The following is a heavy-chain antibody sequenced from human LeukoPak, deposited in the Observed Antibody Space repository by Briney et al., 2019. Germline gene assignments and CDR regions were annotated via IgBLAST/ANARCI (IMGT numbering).Heavy chain of an antibody. J-gene: IGHJ4*02. Sequence: ASVKVSCKASGYMFSSYDINWVRQATGQGLEWTGWMNPNSGNTGYAQKFQGRVTMTRNTSISTAYMELSSLRSEDTAVYYCARRYCSSTSCHYFDYWGQGTLVTVSS. V-gene: IGHV1-8*01. D-gene: IGHD2-2*01. CDR1: GYMFSSYD. CDR3: ARRYCSSTSCHYFDY. CDR2: MNPNSGNT.